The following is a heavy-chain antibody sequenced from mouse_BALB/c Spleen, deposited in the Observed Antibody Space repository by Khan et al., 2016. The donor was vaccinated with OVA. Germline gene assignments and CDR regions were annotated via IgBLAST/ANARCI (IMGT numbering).Heavy chain of an antibody. J-gene: IGHJ2*01. D-gene: IGHD1-1*01. CDR2: INPSTGYT. CDR3: ARRGRRWDFDY. CDR1: GYTFINYW. V-gene: IGHV1-7*01. Sequence: VQLQQSGAELAKPGASVKMSCKASGYTFINYWILWVKQRPGQGLEWIGYINPSTGYTEYNQNFKDKATLTADNSSSTAYMQLSRLTSEDYAAYYCARRGRRWDFDYWGQGTTLTVSS.